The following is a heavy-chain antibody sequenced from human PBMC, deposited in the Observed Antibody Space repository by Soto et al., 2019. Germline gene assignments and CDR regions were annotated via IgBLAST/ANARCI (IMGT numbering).Heavy chain of an antibody. V-gene: IGHV3-7*01. Sequence: EVQLVESGGGLVQPGGSLRLSCAASGFIFSSHWMSWVRQGPGKGLEWVANINQDGSEKYYVDSVKGRFIISRDNAKNSLYLQMNSLRAEDTAVYYCARDEPVVAGSSGMDVWGQGTTVTVSS. CDR2: INQDGSEK. CDR1: GFIFSSHW. D-gene: IGHD6-19*01. CDR3: ARDEPVVAGSSGMDV. J-gene: IGHJ6*02.